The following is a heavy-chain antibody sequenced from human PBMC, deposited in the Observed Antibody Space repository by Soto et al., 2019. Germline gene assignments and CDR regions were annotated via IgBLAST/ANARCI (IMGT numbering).Heavy chain of an antibody. CDR2: MNPNSGNT. CDR1: GYTFTSYD. V-gene: IGHV1-8*01. D-gene: IGHD3-3*01. CDR3: ARGVSSQWWLYPRSAFDI. Sequence: ASVKVSCKASGYTFTSYDINWVRQATGQGLEWMGWMNPNSGNTGYAQKFQGRVTMTRNTSISTAYMELSSLRSEDTAVYYCARGVSSQWWLYPRSAFDIWGQGTTVTV. J-gene: IGHJ3*02.